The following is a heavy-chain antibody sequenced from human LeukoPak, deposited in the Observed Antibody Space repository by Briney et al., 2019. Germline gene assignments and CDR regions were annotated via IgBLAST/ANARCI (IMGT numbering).Heavy chain of an antibody. CDR1: GGSISSSSYY. Sequence: PSETLSLTCTVSGGSISSSSYYWGWVRQPPGKGLEWIGSIYYSGSTYYNPSLKSRVTISVDTSKNQFSLKLSSVTAADTAVYYCARQYLGSSSWYAGKTRVEFDPWGQGTLVTVSS. CDR3: ARQYLGSSSWYAGKTRVEFDP. D-gene: IGHD6-13*01. V-gene: IGHV4-39*01. J-gene: IGHJ5*02. CDR2: IYYSGST.